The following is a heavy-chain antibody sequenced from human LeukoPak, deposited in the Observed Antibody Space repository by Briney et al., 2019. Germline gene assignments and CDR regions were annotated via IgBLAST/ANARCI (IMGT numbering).Heavy chain of an antibody. CDR2: IKQDGSEK. CDR1: GFIFSSYW. CDR3: ARDLATPNWFDP. D-gene: IGHD5-24*01. J-gene: IGHJ5*02. V-gene: IGHV3-7*01. Sequence: QTGGSLRLSCAASGFIFSSYWMSWVRQAPGKGLEWVANIKQDGSEKAYVDSVKGRFTISRGNAKNSLYQQMNSLRAEDTAVYYCARDLATPNWFDPWGQGTLVTVSS.